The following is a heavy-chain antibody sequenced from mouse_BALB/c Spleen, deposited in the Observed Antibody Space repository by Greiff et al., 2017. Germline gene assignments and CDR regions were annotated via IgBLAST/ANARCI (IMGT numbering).Heavy chain of an antibody. CDR2: IHYSGST. J-gene: IGHJ1*01. CDR3: ARANWYFDV. Sequence: VQLQQSGPDLVKPSQSLSLTCTVTGYSITSGYSWPWIRQFPGNKLEWMGYIHYSGSTNYNPSLKSRISITRDTSKNQFFLQLNSVTTEDTATYYCARANWYFDVWGAGTTVTVSS. CDR1: GYSITSGYS. V-gene: IGHV3-1*02.